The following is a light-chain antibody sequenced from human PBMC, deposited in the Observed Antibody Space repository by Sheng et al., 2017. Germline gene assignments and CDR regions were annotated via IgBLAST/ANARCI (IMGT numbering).Light chain of an antibody. CDR3: QQYDSSPLT. V-gene: IGKV3-15*01. CDR2: AAS. CDR1: QSVSSN. J-gene: IGKJ4*01. Sequence: EIVMTQSPAILSVSPGERATLSCRASQSVSSNLAWYQQKPGQAPRLLMYAASTRATGVPARFSGSGSGTEFTLTISSLQSEDFAVYYCQQYDSSPLTFGGGTKVEIK.